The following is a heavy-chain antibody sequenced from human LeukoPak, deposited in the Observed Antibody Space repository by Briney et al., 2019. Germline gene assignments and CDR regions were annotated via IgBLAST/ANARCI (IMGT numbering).Heavy chain of an antibody. V-gene: IGHV5-51*01. Sequence: GESLQISCKGSGYNFDNYWIAWVRQMPGKGLEWMGIIFPGDSNTRYSPSFQGQVTISADKSINTAYLQWSSLKASDTAIYYCAREQQLVLFDYWGQGALVTVSS. D-gene: IGHD1-1*01. CDR3: AREQQLVLFDY. CDR1: GYNFDNYW. J-gene: IGHJ4*02. CDR2: IFPGDSNT.